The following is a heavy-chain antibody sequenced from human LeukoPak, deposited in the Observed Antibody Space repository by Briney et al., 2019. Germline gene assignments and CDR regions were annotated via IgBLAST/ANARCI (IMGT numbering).Heavy chain of an antibody. CDR2: IHYSGST. Sequence: PSETLSLTCTVSGGSISGYDWSWIRQPPGKGLEWIGYIHYSGSTNYNPSLKSRVAISVDTSKNQISLKLRSVTAADTAVYYCARRVPRLATVGGFDYWGQGTLVTVSS. CDR3: ARRVPRLATVGGFDY. D-gene: IGHD3-3*01. J-gene: IGHJ4*02. CDR1: GGSISGYD. V-gene: IGHV4-59*08.